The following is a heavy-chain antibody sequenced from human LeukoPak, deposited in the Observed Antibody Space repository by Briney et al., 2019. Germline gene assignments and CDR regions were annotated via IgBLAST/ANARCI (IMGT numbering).Heavy chain of an antibody. D-gene: IGHD3-9*01. CDR2: LRYDGSNK. CDR3: AKGANYDILTGYLDY. CDR1: GFTFRSYG. V-gene: IGHV3-30*02. J-gene: IGHJ4*02. Sequence: GRSLRLSCAASGFTFRSYGMHCVPQAPGKGLEGVAFLRYDGSNKYYAESVKGRFTNSRDIYKNSLHLPVNTLSAGHTPVYYFAKGANYDILTGYLDYWGQGTLVTVSS.